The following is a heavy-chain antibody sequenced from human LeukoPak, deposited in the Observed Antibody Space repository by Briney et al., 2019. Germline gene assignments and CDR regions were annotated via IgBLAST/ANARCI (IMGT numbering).Heavy chain of an antibody. Sequence: PSETLSLTCTVSGGSISSYYWSWIRQPPGKGLEWIGYIHYSGSTSYNPSLKSRVTIPVDTSKNQISLKVGSATAADTAVYYCARTTEDCSSTSCYQYWFDPWGQGTLVTVSS. J-gene: IGHJ5*02. V-gene: IGHV4-59*01. CDR2: IHYSGST. CDR3: ARTTEDCSSTSCYQYWFDP. CDR1: GGSISSYY. D-gene: IGHD2-2*01.